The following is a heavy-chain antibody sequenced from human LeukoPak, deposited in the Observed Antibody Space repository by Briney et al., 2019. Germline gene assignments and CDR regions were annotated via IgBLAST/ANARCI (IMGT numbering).Heavy chain of an antibody. CDR3: ARLEGGVIVDY. J-gene: IGHJ4*02. V-gene: IGHV5-10-1*01. D-gene: IGHD3-16*02. CDR1: GSSFTSYW. Sequence: GESLRISCKGSGSSFTSYWITWVRQMPGKGLEYMVRIDPSESYTNYSPSFQGQVTISADKSNTTAYLQWSSLKASDTAMYYCARLEGGVIVDYWGQGTLVTVSS. CDR2: IDPSESYT.